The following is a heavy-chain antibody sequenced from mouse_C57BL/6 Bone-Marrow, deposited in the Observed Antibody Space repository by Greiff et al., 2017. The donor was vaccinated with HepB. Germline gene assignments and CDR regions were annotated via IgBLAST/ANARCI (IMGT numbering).Heavy chain of an antibody. D-gene: IGHD1-1*01. CDR2: YPGSGNTY. J-gene: IGHJ2*01. CDR3: SYGY. Sequence: VQLQQSGPELVKPGASVKMSCKASGYTFTDYYMHWVKQKPGKGLEWIGEIYPGSGNTYYNEKFKGKATLTADTSSSTAYMQLSSLTSEDSAVYFCASYGYWGQGTTLTVSP. CDR1: YTFTDYYM. V-gene: IGHV1-83*01.